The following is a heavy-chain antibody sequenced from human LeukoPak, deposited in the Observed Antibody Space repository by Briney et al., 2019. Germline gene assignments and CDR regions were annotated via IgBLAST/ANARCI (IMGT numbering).Heavy chain of an antibody. D-gene: IGHD4-17*01. J-gene: IGHJ4*02. CDR2: INPNSGGT. CDR1: GYTFSDHY. Sequence: ASVKVSCKASGYTFSDHYIQWVRQAPGQGFDWLGWINPNSGGTDYARKFRGRVTMTRDISLSTAYMELTRLTYDDTAVYYCARGALDPETVTNYFEYWAQGTLVTVSS. V-gene: IGHV1-2*02. CDR3: ARGALDPETVTNYFEY.